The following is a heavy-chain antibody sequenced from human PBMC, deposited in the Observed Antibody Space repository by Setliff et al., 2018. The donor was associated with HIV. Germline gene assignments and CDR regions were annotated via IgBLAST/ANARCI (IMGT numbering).Heavy chain of an antibody. CDR2: LRFDGSNQ. D-gene: IGHD3-3*01. CDR1: GFTFSSYA. V-gene: IGHV3-30*02. Sequence: GSLRLSCEASGFTFSSYAMHWVRQAPGKGLEWVAFLRFDGSNQYYAQKFQGRVTMTWDTSTSTVYMELGSLTSEDTAVYYCARGGSEWLSHFDLWGQGTLVTVSS. CDR3: ARGGSEWLSHFDL. J-gene: IGHJ4*02.